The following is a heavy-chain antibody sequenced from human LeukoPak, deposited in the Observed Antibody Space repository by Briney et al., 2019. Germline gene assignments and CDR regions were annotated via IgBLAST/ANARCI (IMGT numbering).Heavy chain of an antibody. V-gene: IGHV4-59*01. CDR1: GGSISSYY. CDR2: IYYSGST. CDR3: ARMIVATIRIGVYFYHGMDV. J-gene: IGHJ6*02. D-gene: IGHD5-12*01. Sequence: SETLSLTCTVSGGSISSYYWSWIRQPPGKGLEWVGYIYYSGSTNYNPSLKSRVTISVDTSKNQFSLKLSSVTAADTAVYYCARMIVATIRIGVYFYHGMDVWGQGTTVTVSS.